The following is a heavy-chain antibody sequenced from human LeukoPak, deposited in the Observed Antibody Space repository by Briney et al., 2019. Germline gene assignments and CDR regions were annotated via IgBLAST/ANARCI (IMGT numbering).Heavy chain of an antibody. Sequence: PGGSLRLSCAASGFTFSSYEMNWVRQAPGKGLEGVLYISSSSSTIYYADSVKGRFTISRDNAKNSLYLQMNSLRAEDTAVYYCARVFIGDYGDYQFDYWGQGTLVTASS. D-gene: IGHD4-17*01. CDR3: ARVFIGDYGDYQFDY. J-gene: IGHJ4*02. V-gene: IGHV3-48*01. CDR2: ISSSSSTI. CDR1: GFTFSSYE.